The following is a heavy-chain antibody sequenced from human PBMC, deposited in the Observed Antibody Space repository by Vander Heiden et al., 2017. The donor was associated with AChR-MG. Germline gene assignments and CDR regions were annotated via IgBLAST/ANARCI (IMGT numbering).Heavy chain of an antibody. V-gene: IGHV3-9*01. CDR3: AKGGYSYGQGGWFDP. CDR1: GFTFDDYA. D-gene: IGHD5-18*01. J-gene: IGHJ5*02. Sequence: EVQLVESGGGLVQPGRSLRLSCAASGFTFDDYAMHGVRQAPGKGLEWVSGISWNSGSIGYADSVKGRFTISRDNAKNSLYLQMNSLRAEDTALYYCAKGGYSYGQGGWFDPWGQGTLVTVSS. CDR2: ISWNSGSI.